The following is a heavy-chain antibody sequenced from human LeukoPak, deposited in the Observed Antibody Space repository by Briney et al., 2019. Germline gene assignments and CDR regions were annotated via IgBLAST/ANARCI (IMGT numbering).Heavy chain of an antibody. J-gene: IGHJ4*02. V-gene: IGHV3-23*01. CDR3: TTDPLHIVVVPAVPGLD. CDR2: ISVSAGST. CDR1: GFTFSSYA. Sequence: GGSLRLSCAASGFTFSSYAMSWVRQAPGKGLDWVSAISVSAGSTYYADSVKGRFTISRDYSKNTLYLQMNSLRAEDTAVYYCTTDPLHIVVVPAVPGLDWGQGTLVTVSS. D-gene: IGHD2-2*01.